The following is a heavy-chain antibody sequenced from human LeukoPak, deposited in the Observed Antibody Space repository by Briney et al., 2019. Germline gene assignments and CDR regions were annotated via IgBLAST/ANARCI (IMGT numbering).Heavy chain of an antibody. V-gene: IGHV4-30-4*08. CDR3: ARVKFLEWLPDY. Sequence: SETLSLTCTVSGGSISSGDYYWSWIRQPPGKGLEWTGYIYYSGSTYYNPSLKSRVTISVDTSKNQFSLKLSSVTAADTAVYYCARVKFLEWLPDYWGQGTLVTVST. J-gene: IGHJ4*02. D-gene: IGHD3-3*01. CDR1: GGSISSGDYY. CDR2: IYYSGST.